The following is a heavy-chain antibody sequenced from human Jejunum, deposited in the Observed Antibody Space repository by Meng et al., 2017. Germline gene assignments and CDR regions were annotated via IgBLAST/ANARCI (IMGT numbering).Heavy chain of an antibody. D-gene: IGHD2-15*01. J-gene: IGHJ1*01. V-gene: IGHV3-69-1*01. CDR3: AKSSCSGGSCYFQD. CDR1: GFPFSDYA. Sequence: GESLKISCAASGFPFSDYAMNWVRQAPVKGLEWVSSISRSSYIYYVDSVKGRFSIARDNAGKSLYLQMNSLRAEDTAVYYCAKSSCSGGSCYFQDWGHGTLVTVSS. CDR2: ISRSSYI.